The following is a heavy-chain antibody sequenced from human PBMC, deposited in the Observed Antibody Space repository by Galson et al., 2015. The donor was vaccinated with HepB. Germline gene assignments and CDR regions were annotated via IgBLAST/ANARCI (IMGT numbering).Heavy chain of an antibody. J-gene: IGHJ6*02. V-gene: IGHV1-2*06. CDR1: GYTFTGYY. CDR2: INPNSGGT. D-gene: IGHD6-19*01. CDR3: ASPIAVAGNKDYYYYGMDV. Sequence: SVKVSCKASGYTFTGYYMHWVRQAPGQGLEWMGRINPNSGGTNYAQKFQGRVTMTRDTSISTAYMELSRLRSDDTAVYYCASPIAVAGNKDYYYYGMDVWGQGTMVTVSS.